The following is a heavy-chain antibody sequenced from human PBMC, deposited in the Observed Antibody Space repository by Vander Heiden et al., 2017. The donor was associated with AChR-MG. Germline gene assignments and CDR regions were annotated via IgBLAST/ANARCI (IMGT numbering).Heavy chain of an antibody. J-gene: IGHJ4*02. Sequence: QPQLQESGSGLVKPSQTLSLPCAVSGGSISSGGYSWSWIRRPPGKSLEWIGYLYHSGNTYYNPSLKSRVTISVDRSKNQFSLKLGSVTAADTAVYYCARSIIGIYFDYWGQGTLVTVSS. D-gene: IGHD1-20*01. CDR3: ARSIIGIYFDY. V-gene: IGHV4-30-2*01. CDR1: GGSISSGGYS. CDR2: LYHSGNT.